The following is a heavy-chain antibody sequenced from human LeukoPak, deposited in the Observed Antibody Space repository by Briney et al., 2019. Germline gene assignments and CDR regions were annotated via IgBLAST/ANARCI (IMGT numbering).Heavy chain of an antibody. V-gene: IGHV4-59*10. CDR1: GGSFSGYY. Sequence: SETLSLTCAVYGGSFSGYYWNWIRQPPGKGLEWIGRIYTSGSTNYNPSLKSRVTMSVDTSKNQFSLKLSSVTAADTAVYYCARAGDILTGYYTVYFDYWGQGTLVTVSS. J-gene: IGHJ4*02. D-gene: IGHD3-9*01. CDR2: IYTSGST. CDR3: ARAGDILTGYYTVYFDY.